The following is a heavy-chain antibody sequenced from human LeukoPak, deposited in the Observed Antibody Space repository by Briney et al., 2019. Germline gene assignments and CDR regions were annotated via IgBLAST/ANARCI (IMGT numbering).Heavy chain of an antibody. CDR1: GFTFNAYS. CDR3: ARGRGYCTGVSCDIDY. V-gene: IGHV3-48*04. CDR2: IISRGDTT. J-gene: IGHJ4*02. D-gene: IGHD2-8*02. Sequence: GGSLRLSCAASGFTFNAYSMNWVRQAPGQGLEWFSNIISRGDTTHYEASVKGRFTISRDNAKNSVFLHLNSLRGDDTAVYYCARGRGYCTGVSCDIDYWGQGTLVTVSS.